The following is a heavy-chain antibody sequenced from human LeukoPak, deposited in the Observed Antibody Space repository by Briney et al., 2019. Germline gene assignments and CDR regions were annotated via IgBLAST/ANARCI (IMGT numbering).Heavy chain of an antibody. D-gene: IGHD5-18*01. V-gene: IGHV3-30*18. CDR1: GFTFSSYG. Sequence: PGRSLGLSCAASGFTFSSYGMHWVRQAPGKGLEWVAVISYDGSNKYYADSVKGRFTISRDNSKNTLYLQMNSLRAEDTAVYYCAQDNMGTAMVTLYYYYGMDVWGQGTMVTVSS. CDR3: AQDNMGTAMVTLYYYYGMDV. CDR2: ISYDGSNK. J-gene: IGHJ6*02.